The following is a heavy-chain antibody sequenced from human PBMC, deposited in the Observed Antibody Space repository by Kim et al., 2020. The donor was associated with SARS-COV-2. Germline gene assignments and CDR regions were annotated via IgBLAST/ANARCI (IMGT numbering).Heavy chain of an antibody. Sequence: YADSGKSRFTISRGNSKNTLYLQMNSLRAEDTAVYYCARDLSGSYSYFDYWGQGTLVTVSS. J-gene: IGHJ4*02. CDR3: ARDLSGSYSYFDY. V-gene: IGHV3-30*01. D-gene: IGHD1-26*01.